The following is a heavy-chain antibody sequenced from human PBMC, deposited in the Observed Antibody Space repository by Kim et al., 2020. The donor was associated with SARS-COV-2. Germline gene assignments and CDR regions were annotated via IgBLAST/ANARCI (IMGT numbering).Heavy chain of an antibody. V-gene: IGHV1-69*13. J-gene: IGHJ6*02. CDR1: GGTFSNYV. CDR2: IIPIFGTA. Sequence: SVKVSCKASGGTFSNYVISWVRQAPGQGLEWMGGIIPIFGTANYAQKFQGRVTIIADESTSTAYMELSSLRSEDTAVYYCAIVPNFYYDRSGSSKRVDYYYGMDVWGQGTTVTVSS. D-gene: IGHD3-22*01. CDR3: AIVPNFYYDRSGSSKRVDYYYGMDV.